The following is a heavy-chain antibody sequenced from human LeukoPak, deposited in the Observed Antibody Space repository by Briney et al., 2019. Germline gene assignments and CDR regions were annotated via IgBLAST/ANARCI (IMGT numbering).Heavy chain of an antibody. V-gene: IGHV4-4*07. Sequence: PSETLSLTCTVSGGSISSYYWSWIRQPAGKGLEWIGRIYTSGSTNYNPSLKSRVTISVDTSKNQFSLKLSSVTAADTAVYYCARDYYDSSGRNFDYWGQGTLVTVSS. CDR3: ARDYYDSSGRNFDY. CDR1: GGSISSYY. D-gene: IGHD3-22*01. J-gene: IGHJ4*02. CDR2: IYTSGST.